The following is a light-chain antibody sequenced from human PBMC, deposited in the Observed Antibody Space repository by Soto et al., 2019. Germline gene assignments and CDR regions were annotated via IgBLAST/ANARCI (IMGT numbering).Light chain of an antibody. CDR2: DDN. CDR3: QSYDNNIHVI. J-gene: IGLJ2*01. CDR1: SGSIASNY. V-gene: IGLV6-57*04. Sequence: MLTQQHSVSESPGKTVTISCTRSSGSIASNYVQWYRQRPGSAPITVIYDDNQRPSGVPVRFSGSIDRSSNSASLTISGLKTEDEADYFCQSYDNNIHVIFGGGTKVTVL.